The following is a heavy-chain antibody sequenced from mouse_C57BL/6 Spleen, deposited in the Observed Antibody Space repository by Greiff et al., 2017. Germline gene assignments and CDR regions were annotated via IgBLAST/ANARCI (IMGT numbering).Heavy chain of an antibody. CDR1: GYTFTDYE. J-gene: IGHJ4*01. Sequence: QVQLQQSGAELVRPGASVTLSCKASGYTFTDYEMHWVKQTPVHGLEWIGAIDPETGGTAYNQKFKGKAILTADKSSSTAYMELRSLTSEDSAVYYCTRHDYYAMDYWGQGTSVTVSS. CDR3: TRHDYYAMDY. CDR2: IDPETGGT. V-gene: IGHV1-15*01.